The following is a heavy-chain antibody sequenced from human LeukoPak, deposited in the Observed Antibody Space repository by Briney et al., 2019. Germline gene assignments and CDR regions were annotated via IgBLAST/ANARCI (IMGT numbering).Heavy chain of an antibody. CDR1: GFSFNTCT. Sequence: SGGSLRLSCAASGFSFNTCTMNWVRQAPGKGLEWVSYINGSSGTIFYADSVKGRFTISRDDAKNSLYLQMNSLRAEDTAVYHCARGVEVRGVNFYGMDVWGQGTTVTVSS. D-gene: IGHD3-10*01. CDR3: ARGVEVRGVNFYGMDV. J-gene: IGHJ6*02. V-gene: IGHV3-48*04. CDR2: INGSSGTI.